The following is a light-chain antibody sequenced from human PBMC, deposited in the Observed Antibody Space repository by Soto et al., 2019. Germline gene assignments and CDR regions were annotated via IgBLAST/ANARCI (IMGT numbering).Light chain of an antibody. CDR2: WAS. J-gene: IGKJ2*01. CDR1: QSVLYSSNNKNY. CDR3: QQYYNTPSYT. V-gene: IGKV4-1*01. Sequence: DIVMTQSPDSLAVSLGERATINCKSSQSVLYSSNNKNYLAWYQQKPGKPPKLLIYWASTRESGVPDRFSGSGSGTDFTLTISSLQAEDVAVYYCQQYYNTPSYTFGQGTKLEIK.